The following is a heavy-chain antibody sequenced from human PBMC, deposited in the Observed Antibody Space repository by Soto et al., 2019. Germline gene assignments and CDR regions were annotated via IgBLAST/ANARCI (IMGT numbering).Heavy chain of an antibody. J-gene: IGHJ4*02. CDR1: GVSISNSSYS. V-gene: IGHV4-39*01. CDR2: VYYGEIT. Sequence: SETLSLTCPVSGVSISNSSYSWGCIRGSSERGLECIGTVYYGEITDYIPSLKSQFTIYVDTSKIEFSLKLTSVPAADTAVYYWATNGPNWGQGTLVTVSS. CDR3: ATNGPN.